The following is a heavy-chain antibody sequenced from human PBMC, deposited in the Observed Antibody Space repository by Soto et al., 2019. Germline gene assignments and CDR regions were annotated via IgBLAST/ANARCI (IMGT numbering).Heavy chain of an antibody. J-gene: IGHJ5*02. D-gene: IGHD3-10*01. CDR2: IYYTGNT. Sequence: SETLSLTCTVSGGSISGYYWSWIWQPPGKGLEYIGYIYYTGNTNYNPSLKSRVTMSVDTSKNQFSLKLSSVTAADTAAYFCARGLHYYDSGSHGFWFDPWGQGTLVTVSS. V-gene: IGHV4-59*08. CDR3: ARGLHYYDSGSHGFWFDP. CDR1: GGSISGYY.